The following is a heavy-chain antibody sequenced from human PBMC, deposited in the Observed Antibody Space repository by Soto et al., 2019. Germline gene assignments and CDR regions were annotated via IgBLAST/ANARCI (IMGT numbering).Heavy chain of an antibody. J-gene: IGHJ5*02. CDR2: IYYSGST. D-gene: IGHD6-6*01. Sequence: SQTLSLPCTVSGGSISSSSYYWGWIRQPPGKGLEWIGSIYYSGSTYYNPSLKSRVTISVDTSKNQFSLKLSSVTAEDTAVYYCARHAIAARLGWFDPWGQGTLVTVSS. V-gene: IGHV4-39*01. CDR1: GGSISSSSYY. CDR3: ARHAIAARLGWFDP.